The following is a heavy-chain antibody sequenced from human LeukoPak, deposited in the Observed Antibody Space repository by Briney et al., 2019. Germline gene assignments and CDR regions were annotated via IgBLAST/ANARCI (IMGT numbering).Heavy chain of an antibody. CDR2: INWNGGST. J-gene: IGHJ6*03. CDR1: GFTFDDYG. Sequence: PGGSLRLSCAASGFTFDDYGMSWVRQAPGKGLEWVSGINWNGGSTGYADSVKGRFTISRDNAKNSLYLQMNSLRAEDTALYYCARLAVSIAAADTTYYYYYYMDVWGKGTTVTVSS. CDR3: ARLAVSIAAADTTYYYYYYMDV. D-gene: IGHD6-13*01. V-gene: IGHV3-20*04.